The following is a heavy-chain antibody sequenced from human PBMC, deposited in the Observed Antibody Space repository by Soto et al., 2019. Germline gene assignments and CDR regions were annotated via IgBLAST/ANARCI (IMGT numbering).Heavy chain of an antibody. CDR3: ARETYGDYVGYLDP. CDR1: GGSISPYY. J-gene: IGHJ5*02. CDR2: IYYSGST. Sequence: SETLSLTCTFSGGSISPYYWAWIRQPPGKGLEWVGYIYYSGSTSYNPSLKSRVTLSLETSKSQFSLRLSSVTASDTAVYYCARETYGDYVGYLDPWGQGIQVTVSS. D-gene: IGHD4-17*01. V-gene: IGHV4-59*08.